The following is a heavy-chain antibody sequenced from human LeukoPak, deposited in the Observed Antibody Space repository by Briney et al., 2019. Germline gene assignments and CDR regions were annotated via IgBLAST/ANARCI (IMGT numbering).Heavy chain of an antibody. J-gene: IGHJ4*02. CDR1: SGSISGYY. D-gene: IGHD2-21*02. CDR2: ICYRGGA. CDR3: ARRNLGYCDGGDCPYYFDY. Sequence: SETLSLTCTVSSGSISGYYWSWIRQPPEKGLEWIGYICYRGGANYSPSLNSRVTISVDTSKNQFSLKLTSVTAADTAMYYCARRNLGYCDGGDCPYYFDYWGQGVLVTVSS. V-gene: IGHV4-59*08.